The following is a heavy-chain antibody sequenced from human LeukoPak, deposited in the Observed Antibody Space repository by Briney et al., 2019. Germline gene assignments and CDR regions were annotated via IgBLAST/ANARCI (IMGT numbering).Heavy chain of an antibody. CDR3: ARDRNYYYGPMDV. Sequence: GGSLRLSCAASGFTFSAYAMSWVRQAPGKGLEWVSSISSSSSYIYYADSVKGRFTISRDNAKNSLYLQMNSLRAEDTAVYYCARDRNYYYGPMDVWGQGTTVTVSS. CDR1: GFTFSAYA. J-gene: IGHJ6*02. V-gene: IGHV3-21*01. CDR2: ISSSSSYI. D-gene: IGHD3-10*01.